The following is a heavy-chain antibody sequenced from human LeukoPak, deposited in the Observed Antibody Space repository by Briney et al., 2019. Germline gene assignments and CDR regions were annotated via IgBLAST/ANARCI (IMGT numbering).Heavy chain of an antibody. Sequence: SETLSLTCAVYGGSFSGYYWSWIRQPPGKGLEWIGEINHSGSTNYNPSLKSRVTISVDTSKNQFSLKLSSVTAADTAVYYCARAPSYYYYGMDVWGQGTTVTVSS. CDR3: ARAPSYYYYGMDV. V-gene: IGHV4-34*01. CDR1: GGSFSGYY. J-gene: IGHJ6*02. CDR2: INHSGST.